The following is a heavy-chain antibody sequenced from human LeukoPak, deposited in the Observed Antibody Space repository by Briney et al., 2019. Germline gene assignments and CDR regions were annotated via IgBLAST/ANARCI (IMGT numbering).Heavy chain of an antibody. CDR1: GGSISSSSRY. D-gene: IGHD2/OR15-2a*01. CDR3: ARYYRPAYYFDY. J-gene: IGHJ4*02. CDR2: IYYSGST. Sequence: SETLSLTCTASGGSISSSSRYWGWIRQPPGKGLEWIGSIYYSGSTYYNPSLKSRVTISVDTSKNQFSLRLSSVTAADTAVYSCARYYRPAYYFDYWGQGTLVTVSS. V-gene: IGHV4-39*07.